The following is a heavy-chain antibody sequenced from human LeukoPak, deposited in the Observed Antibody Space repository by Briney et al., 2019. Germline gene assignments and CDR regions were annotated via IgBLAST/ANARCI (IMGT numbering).Heavy chain of an antibody. CDR2: ISAYNGNT. D-gene: IGHD3-22*01. V-gene: IGHV1-18*01. CDR3: ARVGYDSSGYWFDY. J-gene: IGHJ4*02. CDR1: GGTFSSYA. Sequence: ASVKVSCKASGGTFSSYAISWVRQAPGQGLEWMGWISAYNGNTNYAQKLQGRVTMTTDTSTSTAYMELRSLRSDDTAVYYCARVGYDSSGYWFDYWGQGTLVTVSS.